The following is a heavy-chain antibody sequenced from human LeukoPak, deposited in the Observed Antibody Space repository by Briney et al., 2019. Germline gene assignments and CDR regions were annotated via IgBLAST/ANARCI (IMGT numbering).Heavy chain of an antibody. Sequence: ASVKVSCKASGYTFTSYGISWVRQAPGQGLEWMGWISGHNGNTNYAHKFQGRVSMTTDTPTRTAYMELKSLRSDDTAVYYCVLGDILTGYWAEYFPYWGQGTLVTVSS. J-gene: IGHJ4*02. CDR3: VLGDILTGYWAEYFPY. D-gene: IGHD3-9*01. CDR2: ISGHNGNT. V-gene: IGHV1-18*01. CDR1: GYTFTSYG.